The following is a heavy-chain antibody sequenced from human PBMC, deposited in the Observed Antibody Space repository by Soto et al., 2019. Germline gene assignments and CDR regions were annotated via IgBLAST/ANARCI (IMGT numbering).Heavy chain of an antibody. CDR2: ISYDGRNK. J-gene: IGHJ6*02. CDR1: GFTFSSYG. V-gene: IGHV3-30*18. Sequence: GGSLRLSCAASGFTFSSYGMHWVRQAPGKGLEWVAVISYDGRNKYYADAVKGRFTISRDNSKNTLYLQMSSLRAEDTAVYYCVKDGSSGWPYFYDMDVWGQGTTVTVS. CDR3: VKDGSSGWPYFYDMDV. D-gene: IGHD6-19*01.